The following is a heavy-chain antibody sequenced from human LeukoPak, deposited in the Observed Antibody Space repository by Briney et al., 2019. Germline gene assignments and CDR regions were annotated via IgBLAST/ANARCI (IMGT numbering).Heavy chain of an antibody. Sequence: GGSLRLSCAASGFTFSSYEMNWVRQAPGKGLEWVSTISSSGGNTYYADSVKGRFTVSRDNSKNTLYLQLDSLRAEDTAVYYCAKGASNDDWGQGTLVTVSS. CDR2: ISSSGGNT. CDR1: GFTFSSYE. CDR3: AKGASNDD. V-gene: IGHV3-23*01. J-gene: IGHJ4*02.